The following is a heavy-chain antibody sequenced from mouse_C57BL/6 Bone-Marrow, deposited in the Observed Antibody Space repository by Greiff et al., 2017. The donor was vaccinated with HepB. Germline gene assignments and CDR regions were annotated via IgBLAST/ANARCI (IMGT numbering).Heavy chain of an antibody. Sequence: VQLQQSGPELVKPGASVKISCKASGYSFTGYYMNWVKQSPEKSLEWIGEINPSTGGTTYNQKFKAKATLTVDKSSSTAYMQLKSLTSEDSAVYYFARLAAYAMDYWGQGTSVTVSS. D-gene: IGHD1-2*01. CDR3: ARLAAYAMDY. V-gene: IGHV1-42*01. CDR1: GYSFTGYY. J-gene: IGHJ4*01. CDR2: INPSTGGT.